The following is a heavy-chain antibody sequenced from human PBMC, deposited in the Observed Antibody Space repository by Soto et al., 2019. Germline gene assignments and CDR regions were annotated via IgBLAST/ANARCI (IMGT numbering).Heavy chain of an antibody. V-gene: IGHV2-70*01. J-gene: IGHJ5*02. Sequence: GSGPTLVNPTQTLTLTCTFSGFSLSTSGMCVSWIRQPPGKALEWLALIDWDDDKYYSTSLKTRLTISKDTSKNQVVLTMTNMDPVDTATYYCARTTGPYDSRGWFDPWGQGTLVTVSS. D-gene: IGHD3-22*01. CDR2: IDWDDDK. CDR1: GFSLSTSGMC. CDR3: ARTTGPYDSRGWFDP.